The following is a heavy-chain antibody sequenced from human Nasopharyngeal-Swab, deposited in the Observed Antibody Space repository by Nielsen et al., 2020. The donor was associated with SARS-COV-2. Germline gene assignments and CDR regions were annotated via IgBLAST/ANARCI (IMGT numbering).Heavy chain of an antibody. CDR2: IYPGDSDT. CDR3: ARRRYYDSSGYYHKSAFDI. Sequence: GESLKISCKGSGYSFTSYWIGWVRQMPGKGLEWMGIIYPGDSDTRYSPSFQGQVTISADESISTAYLQWSSLKASDTAMYYCARRRYYDSSGYYHKSAFDIWGQRTMVTVSS. D-gene: IGHD3-22*01. J-gene: IGHJ3*02. V-gene: IGHV5-51*01. CDR1: GYSFTSYW.